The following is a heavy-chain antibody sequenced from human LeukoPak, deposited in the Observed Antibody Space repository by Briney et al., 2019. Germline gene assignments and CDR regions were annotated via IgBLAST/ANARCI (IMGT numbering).Heavy chain of an antibody. CDR2: IIPILGIA. J-gene: IGHJ4*02. D-gene: IGHD2-15*01. CDR1: GGTFSSYA. V-gene: IGHV1-69*04. Sequence: PVKVSCKASGGTFSSYAISWVRQAPGQGLEWMGRIIPILGIANYAQKFQGRVTITADKSTSTAYMELSSLRSEDTAVYYCASGRVVLAAYYFDYWGQGTLVTVSS. CDR3: ASGRVVLAAYYFDY.